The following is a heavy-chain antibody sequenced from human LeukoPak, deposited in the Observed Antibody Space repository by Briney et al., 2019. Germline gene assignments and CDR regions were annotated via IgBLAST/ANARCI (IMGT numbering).Heavy chain of an antibody. Sequence: SETLSLTCTVSGGSISSYYWSWIRQPPGKGLEWIGYIYYSGSTNYNPSLKSRVTISVDTSKNQFSLKLSSVTAADTAVYYCARDLPRGYSYGYGAFDIWGQGTMVTVSS. J-gene: IGHJ3*02. D-gene: IGHD5-18*01. CDR3: ARDLPRGYSYGYGAFDI. CDR2: IYYSGST. CDR1: GGSISSYY. V-gene: IGHV4-59*01.